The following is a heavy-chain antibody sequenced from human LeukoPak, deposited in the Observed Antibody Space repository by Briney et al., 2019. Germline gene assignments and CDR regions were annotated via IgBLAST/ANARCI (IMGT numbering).Heavy chain of an antibody. J-gene: IGHJ4*02. CDR2: IWYDGSNK. V-gene: IGHV3-33*06. CDR1: GFTFSSYG. CDR3: AKGRRLTAADPPDY. D-gene: IGHD6-13*01. Sequence: GRSLRLSCAASGFTFSSYGMHWVRQAPGKGLEWVAVIWYDGSNKYYADSVKGRFTISRDNSKNTLYLQMNSLRAEDTAVYYCAKGRRLTAADPPDYWGQGTLVTVSS.